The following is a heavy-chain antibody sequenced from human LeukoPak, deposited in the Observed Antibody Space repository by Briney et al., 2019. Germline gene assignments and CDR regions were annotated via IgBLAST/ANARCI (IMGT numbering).Heavy chain of an antibody. Sequence: GGSLRLSCAASGFTFSTYSMNWVRQAPGKGLEWVSYISTGSTTIYYAGSVKGRFTISRDNAKNSLYLQMNSLSAADTAVYYCARGSGSYPLPFDYWGQGTLVTVSS. CDR2: ISTGSTTI. CDR3: ARGSGSYPLPFDY. V-gene: IGHV3-48*01. J-gene: IGHJ4*02. CDR1: GFTFSTYS. D-gene: IGHD1-26*01.